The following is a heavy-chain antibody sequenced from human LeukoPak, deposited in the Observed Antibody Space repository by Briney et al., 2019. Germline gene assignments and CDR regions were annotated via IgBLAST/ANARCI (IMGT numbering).Heavy chain of an antibody. V-gene: IGHV1-2*02. Sequence: ASVKLSCKASGYTFTGYYMHWVRQAPGQGLEWMACINPNSGGTYYAQNFHDRITMTRDTSISTAYMELSRLRSDDTAIYYCARANALYCSSTSCLFDYWGQGTLVTVSS. CDR2: INPNSGGT. D-gene: IGHD2-2*01. CDR3: ARANALYCSSTSCLFDY. J-gene: IGHJ4*02. CDR1: GYTFTGYY.